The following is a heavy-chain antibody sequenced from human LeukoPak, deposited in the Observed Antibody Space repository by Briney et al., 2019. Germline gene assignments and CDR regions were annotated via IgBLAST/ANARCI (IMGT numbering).Heavy chain of an antibody. CDR2: ISSSSSYI. D-gene: IGHD5-12*01. V-gene: IGHV3-21*01. J-gene: IGHJ4*02. CDR1: GFTFSSYN. Sequence: GGSLRLSCAASGFTFSSYNMNWVRQAPGKGLEWVSSISSSSSYIYYADSVKGRFTISRDNAKNSLYLQMNSLRAEDTAVYYYASPSGYNYAGSPLGYWGQGTLVTVSS. CDR3: ASPSGYNYAGSPLGY.